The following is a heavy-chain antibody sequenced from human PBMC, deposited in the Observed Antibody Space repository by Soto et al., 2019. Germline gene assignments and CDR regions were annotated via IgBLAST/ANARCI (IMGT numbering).Heavy chain of an antibody. J-gene: IGHJ4*02. Sequence: PSETLSLTCTVSGGSVSSGSYYWSWIRQPPGKGLEWIGYIYYSGSTNYNPSLKSRVTISVDTAKNQFSLKLSSVTAADTAVYYCARGSGSYKLMVYWGQGTLVTVSS. V-gene: IGHV4-61*01. CDR3: ARGSGSYKLMVY. CDR1: GGSVSSGSYY. CDR2: IYYSGST. D-gene: IGHD1-26*01.